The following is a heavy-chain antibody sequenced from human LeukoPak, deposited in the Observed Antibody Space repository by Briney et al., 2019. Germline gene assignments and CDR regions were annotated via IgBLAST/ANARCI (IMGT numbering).Heavy chain of an antibody. Sequence: SETLSLTCTVSGGSISSYYWSWIRQPPGKGLEWIGYIYYSGSANYNPSLKSRVTISVDTSKNQFSLKLSSVTAADTAVYYCARSFSSSAEFDYWGQGTLVTVSS. D-gene: IGHD6-6*01. CDR2: IYYSGSA. CDR3: ARSFSSSAEFDY. CDR1: GGSISSYY. J-gene: IGHJ4*02. V-gene: IGHV4-59*01.